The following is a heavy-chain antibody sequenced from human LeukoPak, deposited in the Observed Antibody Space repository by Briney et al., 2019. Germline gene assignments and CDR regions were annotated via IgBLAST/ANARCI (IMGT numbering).Heavy chain of an antibody. Sequence: SETLSLTCTVSGGSMSGYYWTWIRLPAGKGLEWIGRIYTSGSTNYNPSLKSRVTISVDTSKNQFSLKLSSVTAADTAVYYCAAGERWLQSDYWGQGTLVTVSS. V-gene: IGHV4-4*07. CDR1: GGSMSGYY. CDR3: AAGERWLQSDY. J-gene: IGHJ4*02. D-gene: IGHD5-24*01. CDR2: IYTSGST.